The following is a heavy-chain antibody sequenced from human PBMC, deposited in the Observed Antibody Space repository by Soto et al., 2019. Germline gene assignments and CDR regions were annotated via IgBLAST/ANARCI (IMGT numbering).Heavy chain of an antibody. Sequence: QVQLVQSGAEVKKPGASVKVSCKASGYTFTSYDINWVRQATGQGLEWMGWMNPNSGNTGYAQKFQGRVNMTRNTSISTAYMELSSLRSEDTAVYYCARGTLYCSGGSCHYYYYGMDVWGQGTTVTVSS. D-gene: IGHD2-15*01. V-gene: IGHV1-8*01. CDR2: MNPNSGNT. CDR1: GYTFTSYD. CDR3: ARGTLYCSGGSCHYYYYGMDV. J-gene: IGHJ6*02.